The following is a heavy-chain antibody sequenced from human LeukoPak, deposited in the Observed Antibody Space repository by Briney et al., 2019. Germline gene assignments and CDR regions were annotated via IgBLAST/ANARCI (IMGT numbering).Heavy chain of an antibody. CDR1: GFTVSSYW. Sequence: GGSLRLSCAASGFTVSSYWMHWVRQPPGKGLVWVSRINTDGSSTSYADSVKGRFTIARGNAKNTLYLQMNSLRAEDTAVYYCAKNYYGSGSYYNAGAFDIWGQGTMVTVSS. D-gene: IGHD3-10*01. V-gene: IGHV3-74*01. J-gene: IGHJ3*02. CDR2: INTDGSST. CDR3: AKNYYGSGSYYNAGAFDI.